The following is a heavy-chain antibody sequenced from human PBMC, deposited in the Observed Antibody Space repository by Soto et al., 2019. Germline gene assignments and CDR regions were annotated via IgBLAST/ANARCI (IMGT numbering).Heavy chain of an antibody. CDR3: ARGGPEMATIGSFDY. V-gene: IGHV1-46*01. J-gene: IGHJ4*02. D-gene: IGHD5-12*01. CDR1: GYTFTNYY. CDR2: INPGGGSA. Sequence: QVRLVQSGAEVKKPGASVKVSCKASGYTFTNYYIHWVRQAPGQGLEWMGIINPGGGSANYAQKFQGRITMTRDTSANTVYMEVSSLRSEDTAVFYCARGGPEMATIGSFDYWGQGTVVTVPS.